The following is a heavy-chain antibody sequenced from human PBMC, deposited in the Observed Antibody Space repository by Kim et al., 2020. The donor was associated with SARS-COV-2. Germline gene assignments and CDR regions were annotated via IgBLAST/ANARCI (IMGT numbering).Heavy chain of an antibody. CDR1: GGSISSSSYY. Sequence: SETLSLTCTVSGGSISSSSYYWGWIRQPPGKGLEWIGSIYYSGSTYYNPSLKSRVTISVDTSKNQFSLKLSSVTAADTAVYYCARLFAPAAGLSFYYYYGMDVWGQGTTVTVSS. CDR2: IYYSGST. CDR3: ARLFAPAAGLSFYYYYGMDV. D-gene: IGHD6-13*01. V-gene: IGHV4-39*01. J-gene: IGHJ6*02.